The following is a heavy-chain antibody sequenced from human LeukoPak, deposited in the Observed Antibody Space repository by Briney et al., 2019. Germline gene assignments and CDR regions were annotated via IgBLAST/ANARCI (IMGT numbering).Heavy chain of an antibody. Sequence: PSETLSLTCTVVGGAINRRNYYWGWIRQSPGKGLEWIGSTYYSGSVNNDPSLQSRVTISVDTSRNQFSLKLTSVTAADTAVYYCARRVATSGNFFDYWAREPWSPSP. CDR2: TYYSGSV. V-gene: IGHV4-39*01. D-gene: IGHD3-3*01. CDR3: ARRVATSGNFFDY. J-gene: IGHJ4*02. CDR1: GGAINRRNYY.